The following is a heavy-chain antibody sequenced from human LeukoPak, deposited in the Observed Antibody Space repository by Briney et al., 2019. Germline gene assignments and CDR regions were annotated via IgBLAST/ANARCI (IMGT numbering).Heavy chain of an antibody. CDR2: IKPDGSER. CDR1: GFIFGDYW. CDR3: YCARSLGY. D-gene: IGHD2-8*02. J-gene: IGHJ4*02. V-gene: IGHV3-7*01. Sequence: GGSLRLSCTAPGFIFGDYWMTWVRQAPGKGLEWLANIKPDGSERYYVDSVKGRFTISRDNAKNSLYLEMKSLRAEDTAVYYCYCARSLGYWGQGTLVTVSS.